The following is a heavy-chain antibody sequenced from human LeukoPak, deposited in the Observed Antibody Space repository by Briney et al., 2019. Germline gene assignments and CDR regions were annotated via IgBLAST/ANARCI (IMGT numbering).Heavy chain of an antibody. CDR2: IYSGGTT. CDR3: ARDLFDRTGTFDY. CDR1: GFTVSSNY. D-gene: IGHD3-9*01. Sequence: PGGSLRLSCAASGFTVSSNYMSWVRQAPGKGLEWVSVIYSGGTTYYADSVKGRFTISRDNSKNTLYLQMNSLRAEDTAVYYCARDLFDRTGTFDYWGQGTLVTVSS. V-gene: IGHV3-66*01. J-gene: IGHJ4*02.